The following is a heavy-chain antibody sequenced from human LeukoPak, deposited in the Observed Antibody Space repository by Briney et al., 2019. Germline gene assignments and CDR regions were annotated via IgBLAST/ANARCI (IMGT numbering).Heavy chain of an antibody. CDR2: INPNSGGT. Sequence: VASVKVSCKASGYTFTSYGISWVRQAPGQGLEWMGWINPNSGGTNYAQKFQGRVTMTRDTSISTAYMELSRLRSDDTAVYYCARWMTTVITPDYWGQGTLVTVSS. D-gene: IGHD4-11*01. CDR3: ARWMTTVITPDY. J-gene: IGHJ4*02. V-gene: IGHV1-2*02. CDR1: GYTFTSYG.